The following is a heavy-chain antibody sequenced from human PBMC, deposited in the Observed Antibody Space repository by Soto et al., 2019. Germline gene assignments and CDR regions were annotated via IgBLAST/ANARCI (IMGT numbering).Heavy chain of an antibody. D-gene: IGHD4-17*01. J-gene: IGHJ1*01. Sequence: SSETLSLTCTVSGGSISSYYWSWIRQPPGKGLEWIGYIYCSGSTNYNPSLKSRVTISVDTSKNQFSLKLSSVTAADTAVYYCATYGDYVQYFQHWGQGTLVTVSS. V-gene: IGHV4-59*08. CDR2: IYCSGST. CDR3: ATYGDYVQYFQH. CDR1: GGSISSYY.